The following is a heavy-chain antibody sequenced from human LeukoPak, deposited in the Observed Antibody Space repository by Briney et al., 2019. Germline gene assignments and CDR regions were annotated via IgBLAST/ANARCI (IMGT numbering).Heavy chain of an antibody. CDR1: GYSISSGYY. CDR3: ARGAGYCNGGSCPYFDY. Sequence: SETLSLTCTVSGYSISSGYYWGWIRQPPGKGLEWIGSIYHSGSTYYNPSLKSRVTISVDTSKNQFSLKLSSVAAADTAVYYCARGAGYCNGGSCPYFDYWGQGTLVTVSS. D-gene: IGHD2-15*01. V-gene: IGHV4-38-2*02. CDR2: IYHSGST. J-gene: IGHJ4*02.